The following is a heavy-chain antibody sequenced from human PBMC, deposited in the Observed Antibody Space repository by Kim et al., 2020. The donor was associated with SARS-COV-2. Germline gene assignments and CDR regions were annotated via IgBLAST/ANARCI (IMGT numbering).Heavy chain of an antibody. V-gene: IGHV1-69*13. J-gene: IGHJ4*02. CDR3: ARSEDYGDYAFDY. D-gene: IGHD4-17*01. CDR2: IIPIFGTA. Sequence: SVKVSCKASGGTFSSYAISWVRQAPGQGLEWMGGIIPIFGTANYAQKFQGRVTITADESTSTAYMELSSLRSEDTAVYYCARSEDYGDYAFDYWGQGTLVTVSS. CDR1: GGTFSSYA.